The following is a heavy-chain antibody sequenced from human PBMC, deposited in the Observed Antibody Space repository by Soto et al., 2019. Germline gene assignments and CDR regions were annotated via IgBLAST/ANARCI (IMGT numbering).Heavy chain of an antibody. Sequence: QVHLVQSGAEVKKPGASVKVSCQGSGYAFTTYGIPWVRQAPGQGLEWMGWISAHNGNTNYAQKLQGRVTVTRDTSTSTAYMERRSVRYEDAAGDYWARGRYGDYWGQGALVTVSS. D-gene: IGHD1-1*01. CDR2: ISAHNGNT. CDR3: ARGRYGDY. V-gene: IGHV1-18*01. J-gene: IGHJ4*02. CDR1: GYAFTTYG.